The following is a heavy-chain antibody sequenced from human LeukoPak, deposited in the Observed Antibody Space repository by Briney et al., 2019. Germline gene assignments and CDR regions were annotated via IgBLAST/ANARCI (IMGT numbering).Heavy chain of an antibody. Sequence: GGSLRLSCATSGFAFSNYNMNWVRQAPGKGLEWVSYISSSSSTIYYADSVKGRFTISRDNAKNSLYLQMNSLRAEDTAVYYCAFRGALRGYWGQGTLVTVSS. J-gene: IGHJ4*02. V-gene: IGHV3-48*04. D-gene: IGHD3-10*01. CDR3: AFRGALRGY. CDR1: GFAFSNYN. CDR2: ISSSSSTI.